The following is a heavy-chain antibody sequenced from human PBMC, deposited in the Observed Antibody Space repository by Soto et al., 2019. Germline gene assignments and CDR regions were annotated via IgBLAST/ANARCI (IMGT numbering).Heavy chain of an antibody. D-gene: IGHD3-22*01. J-gene: IGHJ3*02. CDR3: ASNSSGYSYDAFDI. CDR1: GYTFTSYY. V-gene: IGHV1-46*01. CDR2: INPSGGST. Sequence: VASVKFSCKASGYTFTSYYMHWLRHAPGQGLEWMGIINPSGGSTSYAQKFQGRVTMTRDTSTSTVYMELRSLRSEDTAVYYCASNSSGYSYDAFDIWGQGTMVTVSS.